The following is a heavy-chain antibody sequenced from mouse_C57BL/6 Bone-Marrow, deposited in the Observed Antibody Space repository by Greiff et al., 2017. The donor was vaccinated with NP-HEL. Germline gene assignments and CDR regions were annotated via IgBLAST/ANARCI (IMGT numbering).Heavy chain of an antibody. D-gene: IGHD2-5*01. V-gene: IGHV1-81*01. CDR3: ARQGGYSIAWFAY. J-gene: IGHJ3*01. Sequence: LQQSGAELARPGASVKLSCKASGYTFTSYGISWVKQRTGQGLEWIGEIYPRSGNTYYNEKFKGKATLTADKSSSTAYMELRSLTSEDSAVYFCARQGGYSIAWFAYWGQGTLVTVSA. CDR2: IYPRSGNT. CDR1: GYTFTSYG.